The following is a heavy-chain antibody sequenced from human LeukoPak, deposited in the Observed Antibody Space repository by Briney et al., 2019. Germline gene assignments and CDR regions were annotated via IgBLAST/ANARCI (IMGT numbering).Heavy chain of an antibody. CDR1: GVMLSSHG. J-gene: IGHJ2*01. Sequence: GGSLRLSCAASGVMLSSHGMSWVRQAPGKGLEWVSSISDTGSGTFYADSVKGRFTMSRDNSKNTLYLQMNSLRAEDTAVYYCAKNLLGSESFSWYFDLWGRGTLVTVSS. CDR3: AKNLLGSESFSWYFDL. D-gene: IGHD1-26*01. CDR2: ISDTGSGT. V-gene: IGHV3-23*01.